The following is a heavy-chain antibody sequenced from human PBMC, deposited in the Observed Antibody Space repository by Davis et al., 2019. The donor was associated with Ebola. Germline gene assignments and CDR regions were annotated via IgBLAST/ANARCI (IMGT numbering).Heavy chain of an antibody. J-gene: IGHJ4*02. D-gene: IGHD3-22*01. CDR2: INHSGST. Sequence: SETLSLTCAVYGGSFRGYYWSWIRQPPGKGLEWIGEINHSGSTNYNPSLTSRVTISVDTSKNQFSLKLSSVTAADTAVYYCAREAHTYYYDSSGYYTGRVFDYWGQGTLVTVSS. CDR3: AREAHTYYYDSSGYYTGRVFDY. CDR1: GGSFRGYY. V-gene: IGHV4-34*01.